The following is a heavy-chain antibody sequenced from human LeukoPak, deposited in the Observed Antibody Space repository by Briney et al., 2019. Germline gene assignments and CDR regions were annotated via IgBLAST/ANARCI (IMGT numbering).Heavy chain of an antibody. D-gene: IGHD6-13*01. CDR1: GGSFSGYY. Sequence: PSETLSLTCAVYGGSFSGYYWSWIRQPPGKGLEWIGEINHSGSTNYNPSLKSRVTISVDTSKNQFSLKLSSVTAADTAVYYCARNLIAAAGIFDYWGQGTLVTVSS. CDR2: INHSGST. CDR3: ARNLIAAAGIFDY. J-gene: IGHJ4*02. V-gene: IGHV4-34*01.